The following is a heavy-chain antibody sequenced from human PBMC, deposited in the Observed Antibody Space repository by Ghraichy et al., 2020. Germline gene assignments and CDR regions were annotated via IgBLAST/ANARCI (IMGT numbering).Heavy chain of an antibody. Sequence: GGSLRLSCAASGFTFDDYVMHWVRQAPGKGLEWVSGISWNSGSIGYADSVKGRFTISRDNAKNSLYLQMNSLRAEDTALYYCAKVGSGSYGGGYYFDYWGQGTLVTVSS. V-gene: IGHV3-9*01. D-gene: IGHD3-10*01. J-gene: IGHJ4*02. CDR1: GFTFDDYV. CDR3: AKVGSGSYGGGYYFDY. CDR2: ISWNSGSI.